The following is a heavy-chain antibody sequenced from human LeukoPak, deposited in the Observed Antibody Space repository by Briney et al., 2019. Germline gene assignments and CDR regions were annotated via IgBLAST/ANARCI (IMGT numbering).Heavy chain of an antibody. CDR1: GYTFTGYY. CDR3: ARDQFDL. Sequence: ASVKVSCKASGYTFTGYYMHWVRQAPGQGLEWMGWINPNSGGTNYAQKFQGRVTMTRDMSVNTVYMDLRSLTSDDTAVYYCARDQFDLWGQGTLVSVSS. CDR2: INPNSGGT. V-gene: IGHV1-2*02. J-gene: IGHJ5*02.